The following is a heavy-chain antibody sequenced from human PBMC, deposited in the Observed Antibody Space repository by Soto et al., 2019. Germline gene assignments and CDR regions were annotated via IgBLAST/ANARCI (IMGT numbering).Heavy chain of an antibody. CDR3: ANDRDGAAAGPTKFYGMDV. CDR2: ISGSGDST. Sequence: PGGSLRLSCAASGFTFSSYAMSWVRQAPGKGLEWVSVISGSGDSTYYADSVRGRFTISRDNSKNTLYLQMNSLRAEDTAVYYCANDRDGAAAGPTKFYGMDVWGQGTTVTVSS. J-gene: IGHJ6*02. CDR1: GFTFSSYA. D-gene: IGHD6-13*01. V-gene: IGHV3-23*01.